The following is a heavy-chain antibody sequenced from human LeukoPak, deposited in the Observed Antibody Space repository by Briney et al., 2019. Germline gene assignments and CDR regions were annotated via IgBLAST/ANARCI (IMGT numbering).Heavy chain of an antibody. D-gene: IGHD6-13*01. Sequence: GGSLRLSCAASGFTFSDYYMSWIRQAPGKGLEWVGRSGNKPNSYTTEYAASVRGRFTISRDESKNSLDLQMKSLKTEDTAVYYCTRGYSGGNWYAFDLWGQGTMVAVSS. J-gene: IGHJ3*01. V-gene: IGHV3-72*01. CDR2: SGNKPNSYTT. CDR3: TRGYSGGNWYAFDL. CDR1: GFTFSDYY.